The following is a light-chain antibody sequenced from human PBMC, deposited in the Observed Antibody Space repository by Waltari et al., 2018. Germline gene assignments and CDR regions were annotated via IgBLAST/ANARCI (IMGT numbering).Light chain of an antibody. J-gene: IGLJ3*02. CDR3: QSYDTSLSVV. CDR1: GSNIGAGFD. Sequence: QSVLTQAPSMSGAPGQRVTISCTGSGSNIGAGFDVHWYQQRPRPAPKLLIYGSTSRPLGVPDRFFGSTSGTSASLVIIGLQPEDEAVYYCQSYDTSLSVVFGGGTKLTVL. V-gene: IGLV1-40*01. CDR2: GST.